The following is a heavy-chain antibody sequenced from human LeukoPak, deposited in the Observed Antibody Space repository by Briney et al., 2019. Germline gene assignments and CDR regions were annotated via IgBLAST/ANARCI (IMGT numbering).Heavy chain of an antibody. Sequence: KPGGSLRLSCAVSGFTFSEYYMSWIRQAPGKGLEWVSYISSSGNTIYYAHSMKGRCTISRDNAKNSLYLQMNSLRAEDTAVYYCAKTALGSYYYFYYWGQGTLVTVSS. CDR2: ISSSGNTI. J-gene: IGHJ4*02. V-gene: IGHV3-11*01. D-gene: IGHD1-26*01. CDR1: GFTFSEYY. CDR3: AKTALGSYYYFYY.